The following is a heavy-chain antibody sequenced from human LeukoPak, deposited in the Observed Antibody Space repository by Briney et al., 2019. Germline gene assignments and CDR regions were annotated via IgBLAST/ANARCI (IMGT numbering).Heavy chain of an antibody. CDR1: GYSISSGYY. J-gene: IGHJ5*02. CDR2: IYHSGST. Sequence: SETLSLTCAVSGYSISSGYYWGWIRQPPGKGLEWIGSIYHSGSTYYNPSLKSRVTISVDTSKNQFSLKLSSGTAADTAVYYCSIGVPFDPWGQGTLVTVSS. CDR3: SIGVPFDP. D-gene: IGHD2-8*01. V-gene: IGHV4-38-2*01.